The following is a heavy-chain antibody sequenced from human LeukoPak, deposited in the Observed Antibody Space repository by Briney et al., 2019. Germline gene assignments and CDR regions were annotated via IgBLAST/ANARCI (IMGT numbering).Heavy chain of an antibody. V-gene: IGHV5-51*01. Sequence: LGESLKISCKGSGYSFTSYWIGWVRQMPGKGLEWMGIIYPGDSDTRYSPSFQGQVTISADKSISTAYLQWSSLKASDTAMYYCARRLAAEQALIAFDIWGQGTMVTVSS. CDR2: IYPGDSDT. CDR1: GYSFTSYW. CDR3: ARRLAAEQALIAFDI. J-gene: IGHJ3*02. D-gene: IGHD6-13*01.